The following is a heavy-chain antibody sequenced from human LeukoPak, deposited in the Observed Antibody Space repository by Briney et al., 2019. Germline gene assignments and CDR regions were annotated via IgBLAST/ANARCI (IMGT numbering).Heavy chain of an antibody. CDR3: AKTSTDTKIVEVLGRAFDL. Sequence: GGSLRLSCAASGFTFSRHPMSWVRQAPGKGLEWVAGINRRGTSTYYADSVKGRLTISRDNSKSMLYLQMNSLRVDDTAVYYCAKTSTDTKIVEVLGRAFDLWGQGTGVTVFS. D-gene: IGHD3-22*01. CDR2: INRRGTST. V-gene: IGHV3-23*01. CDR1: GFTFSRHP. J-gene: IGHJ3*01.